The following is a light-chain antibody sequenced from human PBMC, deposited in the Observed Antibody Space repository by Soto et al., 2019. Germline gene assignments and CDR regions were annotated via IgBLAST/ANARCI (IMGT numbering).Light chain of an antibody. CDR3: QQHSSYPFT. CDR1: QSISSW. V-gene: IGKV1-5*03. Sequence: DIEMTQSPATLSASVGERVTISCRASQSISSWLAWYQQKPGKAPRLLIYEASNLDTGIPARFSGSGSGTEFTLTISSLQPEDFAVYYCQQHSSYPFTFGEGTKVEIK. J-gene: IGKJ1*01. CDR2: EAS.